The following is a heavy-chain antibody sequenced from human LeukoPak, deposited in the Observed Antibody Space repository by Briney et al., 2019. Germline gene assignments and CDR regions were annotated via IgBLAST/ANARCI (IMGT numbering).Heavy chain of an antibody. V-gene: IGHV4-34*01. D-gene: IGHD6-13*01. Sequence: SETLSLTCAVYGGSFSGYYWSWIRQPPGKGLEWIGEINHSGSTNYNPSLKSRVIISVDTSKNQFSLKLSSVTAADTAVYYCARLAAALPMDVWGKGTTVTVSS. J-gene: IGHJ6*03. CDR3: ARLAAALPMDV. CDR2: INHSGST. CDR1: GGSFSGYY.